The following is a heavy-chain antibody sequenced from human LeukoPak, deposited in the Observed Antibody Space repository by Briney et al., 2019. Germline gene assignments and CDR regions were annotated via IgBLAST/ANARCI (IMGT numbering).Heavy chain of an antibody. CDR3: ARDRLRTWYLDL. CDR1: GFTLSGYS. V-gene: IGHV3-48*01. D-gene: IGHD2-8*01. J-gene: IGHJ2*01. CDR2: VSGSGGTI. Sequence: PGGSLRLSCAASGFTLSGYSLNWARQAPGKGLEWISYVSGSGGTIYYADSVMGRFTISRDNAKNSLYLQMNSLRAEDTAVYYCARDRLRTWYLDLWGRGTLVTVSS.